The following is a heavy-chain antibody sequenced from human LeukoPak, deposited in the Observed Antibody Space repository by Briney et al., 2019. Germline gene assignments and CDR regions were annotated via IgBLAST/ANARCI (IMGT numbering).Heavy chain of an antibody. CDR3: ARDYGDLDY. CDR2: ISSSNSYI. Sequence: GGHQRISNAATGLSFSSFDMPWIRNPPGKGLAWPPSISSSNSYIYYADSVKGRFTISRDNAKNSLYLQMNSLRAEDTAVYFCARDYGDLDYWGQGTLVTVSS. V-gene: IGHV3-21*01. CDR1: GLSFSSFD. D-gene: IGHD2-21*02. J-gene: IGHJ4*02.